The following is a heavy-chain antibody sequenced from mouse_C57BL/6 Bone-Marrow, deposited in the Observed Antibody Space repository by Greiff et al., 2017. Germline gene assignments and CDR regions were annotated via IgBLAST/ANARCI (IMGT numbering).Heavy chain of an antibody. CDR3: TSYYGSSYVWFAY. CDR2: IYPGNSDT. J-gene: IGHJ3*01. CDR1: GYTFTSYW. V-gene: IGHV1-5*01. D-gene: IGHD1-1*01. Sequence: EVKLVESGTVLARPGASVKMSCKTSGYTFTSYWMHWVKQRPGQGLEWIGAIYPGNSDTSYNQKFKGKAKLTAVTSASTAYMELSSLTTEDSAVYYCTSYYGSSYVWFAYWGQGTLVTVSA.